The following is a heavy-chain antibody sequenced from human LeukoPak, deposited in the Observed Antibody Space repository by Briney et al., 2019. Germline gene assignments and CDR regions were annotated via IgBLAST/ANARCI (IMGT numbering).Heavy chain of an antibody. V-gene: IGHV1-2*02. CDR2: INPNSGGT. D-gene: IGHD6-13*01. Sequence: GASVKVSCKASGYTFTCYYMHWVRQAPGQGLEWMGWINPNSGGTNYAQKFQGRVTMTRDTSISTAYMELSRLRSDDTAVYCCARTTYSSSWYAYWGQGTLVTVSS. CDR3: ARTTYSSSWYAY. J-gene: IGHJ4*02. CDR1: GYTFTCYY.